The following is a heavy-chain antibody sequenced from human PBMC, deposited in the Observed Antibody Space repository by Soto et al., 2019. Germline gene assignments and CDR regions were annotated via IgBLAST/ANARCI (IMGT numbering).Heavy chain of an antibody. J-gene: IGHJ4*02. Sequence: GASVKVSCKASGYTFTNYALHLVRQAPGQRLEWMGWVNAGNGNTKYSQKFQGRVTITRDTSASTAYMELSSLRSEDTAVYYCARDLPPIDYWGQGTLVTVSS. CDR2: VNAGNGNT. V-gene: IGHV1-3*01. CDR3: ARDLPPIDY. CDR1: GYTFTNYA.